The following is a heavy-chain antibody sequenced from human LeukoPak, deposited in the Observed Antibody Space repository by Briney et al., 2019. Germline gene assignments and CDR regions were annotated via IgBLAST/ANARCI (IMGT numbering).Heavy chain of an antibody. Sequence: ASVKVSCKASGYTFTSYDINWVRQATGQGLEWMGWMNPNSGNTGYAQKLQGRVTMTTDTSTSTAYMELRSLRSDDTAVYYCARALRYSGYQKLDYWGQGTLVTVSS. J-gene: IGHJ4*02. CDR2: MNPNSGNT. CDR1: GYTFTSYD. D-gene: IGHD5-12*01. V-gene: IGHV1-8*02. CDR3: ARALRYSGYQKLDY.